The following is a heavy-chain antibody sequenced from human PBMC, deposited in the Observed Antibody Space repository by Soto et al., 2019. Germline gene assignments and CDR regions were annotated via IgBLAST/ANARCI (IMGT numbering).Heavy chain of an antibody. D-gene: IGHD6-13*01. J-gene: IGHJ5*02. V-gene: IGHV5-10-1*01. Sequence: PGESLKISCKGFGFSFTNYWISWVRQMPGKGLEWMGNIDPVDSYANYSPSFQGHVTFSVDTSISTAYLQWSSLKASDTAMYFCARIESIARNWFDPWGQGTLVTVSS. CDR3: ARIESIARNWFDP. CDR1: GFSFTNYW. CDR2: IDPVDSYA.